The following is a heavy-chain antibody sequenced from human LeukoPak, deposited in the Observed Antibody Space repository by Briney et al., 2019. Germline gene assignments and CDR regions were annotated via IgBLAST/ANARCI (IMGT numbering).Heavy chain of an antibody. CDR1: GGTFSSYA. Sequence: SVKVSCTASGGTFSSYAISWVRQAPGQGLEWMGGIIPILGTANYAQKFQGRVTITADESTSTAYMELSSLRSEDTAVYYCARGTLDYYDSPDAFDIWGQGTMVTVSS. V-gene: IGHV1-69*13. CDR3: ARGTLDYYDSPDAFDI. J-gene: IGHJ3*02. D-gene: IGHD3-22*01. CDR2: IIPILGTA.